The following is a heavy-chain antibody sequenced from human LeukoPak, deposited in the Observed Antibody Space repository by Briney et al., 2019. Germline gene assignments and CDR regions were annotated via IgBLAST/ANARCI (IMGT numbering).Heavy chain of an antibody. J-gene: IGHJ4*02. CDR1: GYTFTSYD. CDR3: AKDLYYYDSSLPDY. Sequence: ASVKVSCKASGYTFTSYDINWVRRATGQGLEWMGWMNPNSGNTGYAQKFQGRVITTRNTSINTAYMELSSLRAEDTAVYYCAKDLYYYDSSLPDYWGQGTLVTVSS. V-gene: IGHV1-8*01. D-gene: IGHD3-22*01. CDR2: MNPNSGNT.